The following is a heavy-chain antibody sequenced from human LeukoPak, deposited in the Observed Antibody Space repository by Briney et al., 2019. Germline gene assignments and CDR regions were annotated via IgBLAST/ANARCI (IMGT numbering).Heavy chain of an antibody. CDR3: ARESSSSVSDY. Sequence: KPSETLSLTCTVSGGSISSYYWSWIRQPPGKGLEWIGYIYYSGSTNYNPSLKSRVTISVDTSKNQFSLKLSSVTAADTAVYYCARESSSSVSDYWGQGTLVTVSS. CDR2: IYYSGST. CDR1: GGSISSYY. D-gene: IGHD6-6*01. V-gene: IGHV4-59*01. J-gene: IGHJ4*02.